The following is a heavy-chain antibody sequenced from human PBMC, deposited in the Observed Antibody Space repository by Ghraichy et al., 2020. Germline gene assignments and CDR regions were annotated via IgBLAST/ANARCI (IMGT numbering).Heavy chain of an antibody. Sequence: SETLSLTCTVSGVSISSYYWSWIRQPPEKGLEWIGYIYYSGSTNYNPSLKSRVTITVDTSKNQYYLKLSSVTAADTAVYYCARVREVAATYCFDSWGQGSLVTVSS. J-gene: IGHJ4*02. CDR2: IYYSGST. CDR3: ARVREVAATYCFDS. CDR1: GVSISSYY. V-gene: IGHV4-59*01. D-gene: IGHD2-15*01.